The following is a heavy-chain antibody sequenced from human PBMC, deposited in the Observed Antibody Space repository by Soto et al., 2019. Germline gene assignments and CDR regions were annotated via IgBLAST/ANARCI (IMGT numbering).Heavy chain of an antibody. CDR3: TRRPGS. CDR2: IYSGGNT. D-gene: IGHD7-27*01. J-gene: IGHJ5*02. Sequence: EVQLVESGGGLVQPGESLRLSCAASGFTVSNNYMSWVRQAPWKGLEWVSFIYSGGNTYYADSVKGRFTISRDKSKNTLYLQMNNLRVEDTAEYYCTRRPGSWGQGTLVTVSS. CDR1: GFTVSNNY. V-gene: IGHV3-66*01.